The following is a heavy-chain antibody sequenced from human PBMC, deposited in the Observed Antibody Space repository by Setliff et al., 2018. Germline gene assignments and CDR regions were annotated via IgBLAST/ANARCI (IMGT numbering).Heavy chain of an antibody. Sequence: GASVKVSSKASGYTFTSHYMHWVRQAPGLGLEWMGTINPSSGRTSYAQKFQGRVTMTRDTSTSTVYMDMSSLRSEDTAVYYCARDVFPYHYEGAFDIWGQGTMVNVS. CDR3: ARDVFPYHYEGAFDI. J-gene: IGHJ3*02. CDR2: INPSSGRT. V-gene: IGHV1-46*01. CDR1: GYTFTSHY. D-gene: IGHD3-22*01.